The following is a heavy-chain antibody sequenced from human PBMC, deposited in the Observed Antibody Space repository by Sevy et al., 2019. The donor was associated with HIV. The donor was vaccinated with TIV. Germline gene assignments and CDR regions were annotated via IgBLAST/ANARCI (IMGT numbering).Heavy chain of an antibody. CDR3: AKEGLRDCSGGSCYAYNWFDP. V-gene: IGHV3-30*18. Sequence: GGSLRLSCAASGFTFSSYGMHWVRQAPGKGLEWVAVISYDGSNKYYADSVKGRFTISRDNSKNRLYLQMNSLRAEDTAVYYCAKEGLRDCSGGSCYAYNWFDPWGQGTLVTVSS. D-gene: IGHD2-15*01. CDR2: ISYDGSNK. J-gene: IGHJ5*02. CDR1: GFTFSSYG.